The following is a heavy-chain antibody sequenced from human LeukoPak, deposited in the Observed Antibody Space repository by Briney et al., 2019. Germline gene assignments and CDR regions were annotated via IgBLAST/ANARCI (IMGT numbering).Heavy chain of an antibody. Sequence: ASVKVSCKXSGGTFSSYAISWVRQAPGQGLEWMGGIIPIFGTANYAQKFQGRVTITADESTSTAYMELSSLRSEDTAVYYCARGPMTTVPNYYYYYYMDVWGKGTTVTVSS. CDR1: GGTFSSYA. CDR2: IIPIFGTA. J-gene: IGHJ6*03. CDR3: ARGPMTTVPNYYYYYYMDV. V-gene: IGHV1-69*13. D-gene: IGHD4-11*01.